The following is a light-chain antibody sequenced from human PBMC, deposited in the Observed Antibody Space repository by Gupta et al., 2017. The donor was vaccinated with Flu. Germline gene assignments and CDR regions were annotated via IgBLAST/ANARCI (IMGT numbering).Light chain of an antibody. V-gene: IGLV8-61*01. CDR3: LLDLGSGVSV. CDR2: RTT. J-gene: IGLJ2*01. Sequence: QTVVTQEPSLSVSPGGTVTLTCALTSGSVSSPNYLSLYRQTPGHPPRTLIYRTTVRSAGATGRFCGSFGGNTAALTITGAKEDEDSDYYGLLDLGSGVSVFGGGTKLTVL. CDR1: SGSVSSPNY.